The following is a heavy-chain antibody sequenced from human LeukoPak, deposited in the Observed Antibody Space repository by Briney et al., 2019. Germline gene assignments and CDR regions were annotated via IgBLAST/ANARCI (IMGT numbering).Heavy chain of an antibody. D-gene: IGHD3-22*01. Sequence: GASVKVSCKAFGGTFSSYAISWVRQAPGQGLEWMGRIIPIFGTANYAQKFQGRVTITTDESTSTAYMELSSLRSEDTAVYYCRGDSSRYFIGYWGQGTLVTVSS. V-gene: IGHV1-69*05. CDR2: IIPIFGTA. J-gene: IGHJ4*02. CDR1: GGTFSSYA. CDR3: RGDSSRYFIGY.